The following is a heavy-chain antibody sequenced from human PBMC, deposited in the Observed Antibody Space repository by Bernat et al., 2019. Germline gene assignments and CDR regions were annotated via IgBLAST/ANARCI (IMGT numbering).Heavy chain of an antibody. J-gene: IGHJ4*02. Sequence: EVQLVESGGGLVQPWWSLRLSCAASGFTFSSYWMSWVRQAPGNGLAWVANIKQDGSEKYYVDSVKGRFTISRDNAKNSLYLQRSSLRAEDTAVYDCGGQSGITFGDPDDWGEGTLVTVSS. CDR3: GGQSGITFGDPDD. CDR1: GFTFSSYW. V-gene: IGHV3-7*01. D-gene: IGHD3-16*01. CDR2: IKQDGSEK.